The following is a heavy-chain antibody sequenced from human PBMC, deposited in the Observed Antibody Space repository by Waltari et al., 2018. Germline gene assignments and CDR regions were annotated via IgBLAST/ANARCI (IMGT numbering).Heavy chain of an antibody. J-gene: IGHJ3*02. CDR3: ATYPTNSIAVAAAFDI. Sequence: EVQLVQSGAEVKKPGSTVKISCKASGYTFTDYSIHLVQPAPGKGLEWMGRVDPEDGETIYAEKFQGRVTITADTSTDTAYMELSSLRSEDTAVYYCATYPTNSIAVAAAFDIWGQGTMVTVSS. D-gene: IGHD6-19*01. V-gene: IGHV1-69-2*01. CDR2: VDPEDGET. CDR1: GYTFTDYS.